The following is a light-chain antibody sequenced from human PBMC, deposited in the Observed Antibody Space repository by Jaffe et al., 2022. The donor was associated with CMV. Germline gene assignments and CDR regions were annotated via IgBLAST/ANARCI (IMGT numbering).Light chain of an antibody. J-gene: IGKJ2*01. V-gene: IGKV3-15*01. CDR2: DAS. CDR3: QQYNTWPYT. CDR1: QSVSSD. Sequence: EIVMTQSPATLSVSPGERVTLSCRASQSVSSDLAWYQHKPGQAPRLLIYDASTRASGVPARFSGSGSWTEFTLSISSLQSEDFAVYFCQQYNTWPYTFAQGTKL.